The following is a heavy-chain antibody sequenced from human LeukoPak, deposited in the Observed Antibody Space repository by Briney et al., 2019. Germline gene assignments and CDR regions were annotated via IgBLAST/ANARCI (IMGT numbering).Heavy chain of an antibody. J-gene: IGHJ3*02. CDR1: GFTFSSYA. V-gene: IGHV3-23*01. D-gene: IGHD3-22*01. Sequence: GGSLRLSCAASGFTFSSYAMSWVRQAPGKGLEWVSAISGSGGSTYFADSVKGRFTISRDSSKNTLYLQMNSLRAEDTAVYYCAKVNYDSSGWDAFDIWGQGTMVTVSS. CDR2: ISGSGGST. CDR3: AKVNYDSSGWDAFDI.